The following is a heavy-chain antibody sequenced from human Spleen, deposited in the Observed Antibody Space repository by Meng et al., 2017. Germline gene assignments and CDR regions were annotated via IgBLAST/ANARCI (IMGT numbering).Heavy chain of an antibody. D-gene: IGHD2-15*01. CDR3: AKQRQGYCSGGSCYPLDY. Sequence: GESLKISCAASGFTFDDYGMSWVRQAPGKGLEWVSLISWDGGSTYYADSVKGRFTISRDNSKNSLYLQMNSLRSEDTALYHCAKQRQGYCSGGSCYPLDYWGQGTLVTVSS. CDR1: GFTFDDYG. V-gene: IGHV3-43*01. CDR2: ISWDGGST. J-gene: IGHJ4*02.